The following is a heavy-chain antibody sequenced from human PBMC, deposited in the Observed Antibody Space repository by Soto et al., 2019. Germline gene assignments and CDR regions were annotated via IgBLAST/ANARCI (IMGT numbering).Heavy chain of an antibody. CDR3: ARDSTYSSGWDPLPY. D-gene: IGHD6-19*01. CDR1: GFTFSSYG. V-gene: IGHV3-33*01. Sequence: QVQLVESGGGVVQPGKSLRLSCAASGFTFSSYGMHWVRQAPGKGLEWVAVIWYDGSNKYYADSVKGRFTISRDNSKITLYRQMNSLRDEDTAVYYCARDSTYSSGWDPLPYWGQGTLVTVSS. CDR2: IWYDGSNK. J-gene: IGHJ4*02.